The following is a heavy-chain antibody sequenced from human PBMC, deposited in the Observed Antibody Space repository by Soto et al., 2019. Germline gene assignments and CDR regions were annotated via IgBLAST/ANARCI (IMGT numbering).Heavy chain of an antibody. V-gene: IGHV1-3*01. J-gene: IGHJ3*01. D-gene: IGHD1-26*01. CDR2: INVGNRNT. CDR3: VRDMVGLTKAFDL. CDR1: GYTFTYHT. Sequence: QVRLVQSGTEVKKPGASVRISCKASGYTFTYHTMHWVRQAPGHTLEWMGWINVGNRNTKYSQKFRGRVTMTSDTSASSASMELSSLRSDDTAVYYCVRDMVGLTKAFDLWGQGTLVTVSS.